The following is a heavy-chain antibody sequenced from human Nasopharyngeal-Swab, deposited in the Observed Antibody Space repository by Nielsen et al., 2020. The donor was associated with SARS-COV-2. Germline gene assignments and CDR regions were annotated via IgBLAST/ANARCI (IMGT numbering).Heavy chain of an antibody. CDR3: ARVHYDYVWGSYRSFYGWFDP. Sequence: SETLSLTCTVSGGSITSGGYYWSWIRQHPGKGLEWIGYFYYSGSTYYNPSLKSRVTISVDTSKNQFSLKLSSVTAADTAVYYCARVHYDYVWGSYRSFYGWFDPWGQGTLVTVSS. CDR1: GGSITSGGYY. V-gene: IGHV4-31*03. CDR2: FYYSGST. J-gene: IGHJ5*02. D-gene: IGHD3-16*02.